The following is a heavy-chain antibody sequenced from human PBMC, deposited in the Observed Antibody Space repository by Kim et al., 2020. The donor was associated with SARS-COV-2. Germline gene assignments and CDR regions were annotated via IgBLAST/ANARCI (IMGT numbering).Heavy chain of an antibody. CDR2: ISSSSSYI. V-gene: IGHV3-21*01. Sequence: GGSLRLSCAASGFTFSSYSMNWVRQAPGKGLEWVSFISSSSSYIYYADSVKGRFTISRDNAKNSLYLQMNSLRAEDTAVYYCARRGMYNWNDVGNYFDYWGQGALGTVSP. J-gene: IGHJ4*02. CDR1: GFTFSSYS. CDR3: ARRGMYNWNDVGNYFDY. D-gene: IGHD1-20*01.